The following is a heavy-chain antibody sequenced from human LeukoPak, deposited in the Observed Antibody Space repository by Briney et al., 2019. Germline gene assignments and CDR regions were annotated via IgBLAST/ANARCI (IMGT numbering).Heavy chain of an antibody. CDR1: GFTFSSYA. V-gene: IGHV3-23*01. J-gene: IGHJ5*02. Sequence: GGSLRLSCAASGFTFSSYAMSWVRQAPGEGLEWVSAISGSGGSTYYADSVKGRFTISRDNSKNTLYLQMNSLRAEDTAVYYCAKVSSSSWYTAVNWFDPWGQGTLVTVSS. D-gene: IGHD6-13*01. CDR3: AKVSSSSWYTAVNWFDP. CDR2: ISGSGGST.